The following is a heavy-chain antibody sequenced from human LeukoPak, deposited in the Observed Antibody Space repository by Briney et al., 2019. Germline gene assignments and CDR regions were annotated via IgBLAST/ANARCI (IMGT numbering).Heavy chain of an antibody. CDR3: AREAGNDFWSGFCDY. CDR1: GFTFSDYF. V-gene: IGHV3-11*04. J-gene: IGHJ4*02. CDR2: ISSSGSNI. Sequence: GGSLRLSCAASGFTFSDYFMSWIRQAPGKGLEWASYISSSGSNINYADSVKGRFTISRDNAKNSLYLQMNSLRAEDTAAYYCAREAGNDFWSGFCDYWGQGTLVTVSS. D-gene: IGHD3-3*01.